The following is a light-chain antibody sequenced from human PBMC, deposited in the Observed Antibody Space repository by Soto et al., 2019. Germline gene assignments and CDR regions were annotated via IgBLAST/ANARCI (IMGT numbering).Light chain of an antibody. Sequence: TQYPVFPSVYPGGRSTLSCMARQSFGTNLAWYQQKPGQAPRLLISGAATRATGIPARFSGRGSGTEFTLTVSSLQSENFAVYYCQQYNNWPRTFGQGPKVDI. CDR1: QSFGTN. V-gene: IGKV3-15*01. CDR3: QQYNNWPRT. J-gene: IGKJ1*01. CDR2: GAA.